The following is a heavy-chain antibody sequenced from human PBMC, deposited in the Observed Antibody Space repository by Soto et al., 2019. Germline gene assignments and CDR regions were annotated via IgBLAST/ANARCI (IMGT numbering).Heavy chain of an antibody. Sequence: GSGKVSCKASGYTFTSYYMHWGRQAPGQGLEWMGIINPRGGSTSYAQKFQGRVTMTRDTSTSTVYMELSSLRSEDTAVYYCARAYGSGSYYLPAFDVWGQGTMVTVSS. D-gene: IGHD3-10*01. CDR3: ARAYGSGSYYLPAFDV. CDR1: GYTFTSYY. J-gene: IGHJ3*01. V-gene: IGHV1-46*01. CDR2: INPRGGST.